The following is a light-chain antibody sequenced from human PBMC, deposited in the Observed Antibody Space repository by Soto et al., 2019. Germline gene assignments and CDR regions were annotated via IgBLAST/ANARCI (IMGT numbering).Light chain of an antibody. CDR2: WAS. V-gene: IGKV4-1*01. CDR1: KSVLSSVNNKNY. J-gene: IGKJ4*01. Sequence: DIVMTQSPDSLAVSLGERATINCWSSKSVLSSVNNKNYLSWFQQKPGQLPKLLIYWASTRESGVPDRFSGSGSSTEFTPTISSLQAEDEATYYCQHYYTVPVTFGGGTEVEIK. CDR3: QHYYTVPVT.